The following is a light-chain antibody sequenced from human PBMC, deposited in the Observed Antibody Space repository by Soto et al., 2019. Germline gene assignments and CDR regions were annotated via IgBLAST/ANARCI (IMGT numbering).Light chain of an antibody. Sequence: QSALTQPPSASGSPGQSVAISCTGTSSDLGTYNWVSWYLQHPGKAPQLLIYDVSTRPSGVSNRFSGSKSGNTASLTISGLQAEDEADYFCSLSAGGDNVIFGGWTKLTVL. CDR2: DVS. CDR3: SLSAGGDNVI. V-gene: IGLV2-8*01. CDR1: SSDLGTYNW. J-gene: IGLJ2*01.